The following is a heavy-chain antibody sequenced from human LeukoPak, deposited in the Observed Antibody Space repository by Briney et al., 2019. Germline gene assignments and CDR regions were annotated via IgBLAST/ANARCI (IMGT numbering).Heavy chain of an antibody. CDR2: IYSGGST. V-gene: IGHV3-66*01. CDR1: GFTVSSNY. J-gene: IGHJ4*02. D-gene: IGHD3-10*01. CDR3: ARAPTGSGSYYNY. Sequence: GGSLRLSCAASGFTVSSNYMSWVRQAPGKGLEWVSVIYSGGSTYYADSVKGRFTISRDNSKNTLYLQMNSLRAEDTAVYYCARAPTGSGSYYNYWGQGTLVTVSS.